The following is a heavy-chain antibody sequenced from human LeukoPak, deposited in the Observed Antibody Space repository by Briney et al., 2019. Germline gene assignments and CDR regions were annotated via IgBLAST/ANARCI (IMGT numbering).Heavy chain of an antibody. CDR2: ISGNSFI. CDR1: GFTYNDYS. V-gene: IGHV3-48*02. CDR3: AREGYYGAFDI. J-gene: IGHJ3*02. Sequence: GGSLRLSCAASGFTYNDYSMNWVRQAPGEGVEWISYISGNSFIYYTDSMKGRLTISRDDAKNSQYLQMNSVRDEDRAVYYCAREGYYGAFDIWGEETMVTVSS. D-gene: IGHD3-10*01.